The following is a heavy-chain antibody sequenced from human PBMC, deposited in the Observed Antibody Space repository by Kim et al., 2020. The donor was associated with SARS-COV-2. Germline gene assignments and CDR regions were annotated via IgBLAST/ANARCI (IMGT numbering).Heavy chain of an antibody. CDR3: ATLDLD. CDR2: GSGGSK. Sequence: GSGGSKYYAESVKGRFTISRDNSKNTLYLQMNSLRAEDTAVYYCATLDLDWGQGTLVTVSS. V-gene: IGHV3-23*01. D-gene: IGHD3-3*01. J-gene: IGHJ4*02.